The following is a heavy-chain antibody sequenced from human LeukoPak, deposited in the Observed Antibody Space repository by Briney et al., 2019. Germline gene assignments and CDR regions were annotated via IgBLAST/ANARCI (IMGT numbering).Heavy chain of an antibody. Sequence: GASVKVSCKASGYTFTGYYMHWVRQAPGQGLEWMGWINPNSGGTNYAQKFQGRVTMTRDTSISTAYMELSRLRSDDTAVYCCARVAPQISDAFDIWGQGTMVTVSS. CDR2: INPNSGGT. V-gene: IGHV1-2*02. CDR1: GYTFTGYY. CDR3: ARVAPQISDAFDI. D-gene: IGHD5-12*01. J-gene: IGHJ3*02.